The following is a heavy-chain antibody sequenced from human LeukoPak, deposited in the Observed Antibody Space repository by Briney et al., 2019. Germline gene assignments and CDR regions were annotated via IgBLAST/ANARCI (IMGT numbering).Heavy chain of an antibody. D-gene: IGHD2-2*03. CDR2: IRYDGSNK. CDR3: AKRMVIVVVPAADFDY. J-gene: IGHJ4*02. Sequence: PGGSLRLSCAASGFTFSSYGMHWVRQAPGKGLEWVAFIRYDGSNKYYADSVKGRFTISRDNSKNTLYLQMNSLRAEDTAVYYCAKRMVIVVVPAADFDYWGQGTLVTVSS. V-gene: IGHV3-30*02. CDR1: GFTFSSYG.